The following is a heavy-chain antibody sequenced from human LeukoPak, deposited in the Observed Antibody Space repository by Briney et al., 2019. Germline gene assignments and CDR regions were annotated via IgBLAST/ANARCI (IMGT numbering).Heavy chain of an antibody. CDR3: ARVVVKYYDSSGYYRDYFDY. J-gene: IGHJ4*02. Sequence: SQTLSLTCAISGDSVSSNSAAWNWIRQSPSRGLEWLGRTYYRSKWYNDYAVSVKSRITINPDTSKNQFSLQLNSVTPEDTAVYYCARVVVKYYDSSGYYRDYFDYWGQGTLVTVSS. D-gene: IGHD3-22*01. CDR2: TYYRSKWYN. CDR1: GDSVSSNSAA. V-gene: IGHV6-1*01.